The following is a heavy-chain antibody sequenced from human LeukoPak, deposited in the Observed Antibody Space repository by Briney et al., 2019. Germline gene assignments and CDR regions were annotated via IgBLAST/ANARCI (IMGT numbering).Heavy chain of an antibody. J-gene: IGHJ4*02. CDR2: IYYSGST. D-gene: IGHD1-26*01. CDR1: GGSISSGDYY. Sequence: SETLSLTCTVSGGSISSGDYYWSWIRQPPGKGLEWIGYIYYSGSTYYNPSLKSRVTISVDTSKNQFSLKLSSVTAADTAVYYCARELIVGAIFDYWGQGTLVTVSS. CDR3: ARELIVGAIFDY. V-gene: IGHV4-30-4*01.